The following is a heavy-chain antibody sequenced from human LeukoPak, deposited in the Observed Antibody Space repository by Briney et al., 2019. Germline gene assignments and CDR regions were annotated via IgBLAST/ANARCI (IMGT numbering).Heavy chain of an antibody. J-gene: IGHJ4*02. CDR3: ANYSSSYYFDY. CDR2: ISGSGGST. CDR1: GFTFSSYA. Sequence: GGSLRLSCAASGFTFSSYAMSWVRQAPGKGLEWVSAISGSGGSTYYADSVKGRFTISRDNSKNTLYLQMNSLRAEDTALYYCANYSSSYYFDYWGQGTLVTVSS. D-gene: IGHD6-6*01. V-gene: IGHV3-23*01.